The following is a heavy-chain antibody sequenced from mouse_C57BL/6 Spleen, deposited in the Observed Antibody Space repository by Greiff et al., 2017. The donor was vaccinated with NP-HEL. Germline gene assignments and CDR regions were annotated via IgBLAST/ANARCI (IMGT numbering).Heavy chain of an antibody. J-gene: IGHJ1*03. D-gene: IGHD2-12*01. Sequence: EVMLVESGGGLVKPGGSLKLSCAASGFTFSSYAMSWVRQTPEKRLEWVATISDGGSYTYYPDNVKGRFTISRDNAKNNLYLQMSHLKSEDTAMYYCARGNDGWYFDVWGTGTTVTVSS. CDR1: GFTFSSYA. CDR2: ISDGGSYT. CDR3: ARGNDGWYFDV. V-gene: IGHV5-4*03.